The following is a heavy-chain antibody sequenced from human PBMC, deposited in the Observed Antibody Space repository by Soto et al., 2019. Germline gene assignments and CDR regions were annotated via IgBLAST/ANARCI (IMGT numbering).Heavy chain of an antibody. Sequence: SETLSLTCTVSGGSVSSGSYYWSWIRQPPGKGLEWIGYIYYSGSTNYNPSLKSRVTISVDTSKNQFSLKLSSVTAADTAVYYCARGVPQSSGWYFNYYDSSGPNFDYWGQGTLVTVSS. J-gene: IGHJ4*02. V-gene: IGHV4-61*01. D-gene: IGHD3-22*01. CDR3: ARGVPQSSGWYFNYYDSSGPNFDY. CDR1: GGSVSSGSYY. CDR2: IYYSGST.